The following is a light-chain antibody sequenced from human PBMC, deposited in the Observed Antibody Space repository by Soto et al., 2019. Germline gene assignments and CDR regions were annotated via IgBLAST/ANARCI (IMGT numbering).Light chain of an antibody. J-gene: IGKJ4*01. V-gene: IGKV1-27*01. CDR1: QDIDRY. CDR3: QQCKSAPLT. CDR2: AAS. Sequence: DIQMTQSPPSLSASIGDRVTITCRASQDIDRYLGWYQQKPGEVPKLLIFAASTLQSGVPSRFSGSGSGTDFTLTISGLQPEDVATYYCQQCKSAPLTFGGGTKV.